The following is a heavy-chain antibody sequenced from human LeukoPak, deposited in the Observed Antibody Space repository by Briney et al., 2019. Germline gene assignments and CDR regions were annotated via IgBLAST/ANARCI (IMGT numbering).Heavy chain of an antibody. CDR2: INPNRGGT. CDR1: GYTLTGYY. CDR3: ARDALHYRLYYYIDV. V-gene: IGHV1-2*02. D-gene: IGHD1-26*01. J-gene: IGHJ6*03. Sequence: VATVKVSCKASGYTLTGYYTHWVRQPPGQGREWMGWINPNRGGTNYAQKFRGRATMTRDTSISSAYMELSRLRSDATAVYYCARDALHYRLYYYIDVWGKGTTVTVSS.